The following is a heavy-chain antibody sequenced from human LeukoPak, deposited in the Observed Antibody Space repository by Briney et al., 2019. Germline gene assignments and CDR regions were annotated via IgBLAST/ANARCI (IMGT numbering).Heavy chain of an antibody. CDR3: ARGYAGEAGTGRYFDY. J-gene: IGHJ4*02. V-gene: IGHV4-34*01. D-gene: IGHD6-19*01. CDR1: GESFSGYY. CDR2: INHSGST. Sequence: PSETLSLTCAVYGESFSGYYWSWIRQPPGKGLEWIGEINHSGSTNYNPSLKSRVTISVDTSKNQFSLKLSSVTAADTAVYYCARGYAGEAGTGRYFDYWGQGTLVTVSS.